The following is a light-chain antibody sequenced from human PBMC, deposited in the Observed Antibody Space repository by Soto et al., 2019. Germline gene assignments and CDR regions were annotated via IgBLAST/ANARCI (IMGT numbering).Light chain of an antibody. J-gene: IGKJ1*01. CDR2: GAS. V-gene: IGKV3-15*01. Sequence: EIVMTQSTATLYVSPGERATLYCRASQSVSSNLAWYQQKPGQAPRLLIYGASTRATGIPARFSGSGSGTEFTLTISSLQSEDFAVYYCQQYNNWLGTFGKGTKVDIK. CDR1: QSVSSN. CDR3: QQYNNWLGT.